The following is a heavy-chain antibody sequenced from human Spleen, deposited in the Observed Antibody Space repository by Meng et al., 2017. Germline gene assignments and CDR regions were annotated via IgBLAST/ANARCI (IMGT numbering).Heavy chain of an antibody. J-gene: IGHJ4*02. D-gene: IGHD6-13*01. CDR2: LYYSGST. CDR1: GGSISSSSYY. V-gene: IGHV4-61*05. CDR3: AAGDSSSWYDY. Sequence: SETLSLTCTVSGGSISSSSYYWGWIRQPPGKGLEWIGNLYYSGSTNYNPSLKSRVTISVDMSKNQFSLKLSSVTAADTAMYYCAAGDSSSWYDYWGQGTLVTVSS.